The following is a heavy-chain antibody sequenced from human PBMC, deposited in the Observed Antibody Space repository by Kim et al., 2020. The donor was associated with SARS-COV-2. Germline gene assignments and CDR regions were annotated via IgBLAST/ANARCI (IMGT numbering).Heavy chain of an antibody. V-gene: IGHV4-31*03. CDR1: GGSISSGTYY. D-gene: IGHD2-2*01. CDR3: ARDLGYCNSTSCSHDAFDL. J-gene: IGHJ3*01. Sequence: SETLSLTCTVSGGSISSGTYYWTWIRQHPGKGLEWIGYRYYSGSAYYNPSLESRATISIDTSKNQFSLKLSSVTAADTAVYYCARDLGYCNSTSCSHDAFDLWGQGTMVTVSS. CDR2: RYYSGSA.